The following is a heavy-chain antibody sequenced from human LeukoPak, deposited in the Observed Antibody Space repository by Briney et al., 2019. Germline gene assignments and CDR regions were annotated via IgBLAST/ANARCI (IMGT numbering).Heavy chain of an antibody. D-gene: IGHD3-3*01. CDR3: AREHDFWSGYQGSAY. CDR1: GFTFSTYA. V-gene: IGHV3-30-3*01. Sequence: PGGSLRLSCAASGFTFSTYAMHWVRQAPGKGLEWVAVISYDGGNKYYADSVKGRFTISRDNSKNTLYLQMSSLRPEDTAVYYCAREHDFWSGYQGSAYWGQGTLVTVSS. CDR2: ISYDGGNK. J-gene: IGHJ4*02.